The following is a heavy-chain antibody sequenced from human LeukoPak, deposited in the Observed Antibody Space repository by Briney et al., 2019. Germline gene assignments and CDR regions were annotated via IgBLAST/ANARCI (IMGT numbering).Heavy chain of an antibody. Sequence: LPGRSLRLSCAASGFTFSSYGMHWVRQAPGKGLEWVAVISYDGSNKYYADSVKGRFTISRDNSKNTLYLQMNSLRAEYTAVYYCAKDLIVRQNYYDSSGYYPNDAFDIWGQGTMVTVSS. CDR3: AKDLIVRQNYYDSSGYYPNDAFDI. CDR2: ISYDGSNK. D-gene: IGHD3-22*01. V-gene: IGHV3-30*18. CDR1: GFTFSSYG. J-gene: IGHJ3*02.